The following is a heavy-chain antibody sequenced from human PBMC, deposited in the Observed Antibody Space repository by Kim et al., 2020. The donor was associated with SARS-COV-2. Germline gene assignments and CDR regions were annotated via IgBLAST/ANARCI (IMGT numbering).Heavy chain of an antibody. V-gene: IGHV3-7*01. CDR1: GFTFSSYW. Sequence: GGSLRLSCAASGFTFSSYWMSWVRQAPGKGLEWVANIKQDGSEKYYVDSVKGRFTISRDNAKNSLYLQMNSLRAEDTAVYYCASGPLSSWYIAFDIWGQGTMVTVSS. CDR2: IKQDGSEK. CDR3: ASGPLSSWYIAFDI. D-gene: IGHD6-13*01. J-gene: IGHJ3*02.